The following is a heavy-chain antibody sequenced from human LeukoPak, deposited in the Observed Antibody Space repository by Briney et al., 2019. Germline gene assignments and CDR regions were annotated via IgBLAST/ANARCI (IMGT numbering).Heavy chain of an antibody. CDR3: ARDLSGNSFDI. D-gene: IGHD1-26*01. CDR2: INPNSGAT. J-gene: IGHJ3*02. V-gene: IGHV1-2*02. Sequence: ASVKVSCKASGYTFTGYYMHWVRQAPGQGLEWMGSINPNSGATDCSQKFQGSVTMTRDTSISTSHMELSSLRFDDTAVYYCARDLSGNSFDIWGLGTMVTVSS. CDR1: GYTFTGYY.